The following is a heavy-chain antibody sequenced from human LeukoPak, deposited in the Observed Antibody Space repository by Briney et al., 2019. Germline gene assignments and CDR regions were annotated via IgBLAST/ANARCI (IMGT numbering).Heavy chain of an antibody. V-gene: IGHV4-34*01. CDR2: INHSGST. CDR3: AREADSPKGFHAVDI. J-gene: IGHJ3*02. CDR1: GGSFSGYY. Sequence: SETLSLTCAVYGGSFSGYYWSWIRQPPGKGLEWIGEINHSGSTNYNPSLKSRVTISVGTSKNQFSLKLSSVTAANTAVYYCAREADSPKGFHAVDIWGQGTMVSVSS. D-gene: IGHD3-22*01.